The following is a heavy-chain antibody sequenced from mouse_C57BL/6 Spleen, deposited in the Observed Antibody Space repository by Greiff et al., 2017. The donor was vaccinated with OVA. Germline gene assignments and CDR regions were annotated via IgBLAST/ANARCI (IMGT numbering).Heavy chain of an antibody. CDR2: INPNNGGT. D-gene: IGHD1-1*01. V-gene: IGHV1-22*01. CDR1: GYTFTDYN. J-gene: IGHJ3*01. Sequence: EVQLQQSGPELVKPGASVKMSCKASGYTFTDYNMHWVKQSHGQSLEWIGYINPNNGGTSYNQKFKGKATLTVNKSSSTAYMELRSLPSEDSAVYYCAGGYYYGSSWFSYWGKGTLVTVSA. CDR3: AGGYYYGSSWFSY.